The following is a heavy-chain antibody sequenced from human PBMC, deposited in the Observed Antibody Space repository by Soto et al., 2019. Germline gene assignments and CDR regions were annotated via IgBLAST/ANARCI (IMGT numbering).Heavy chain of an antibody. J-gene: IGHJ3*02. V-gene: IGHV2-5*01. CDR1: GFSLSTSGVG. CDR3: AHSKAGGYRGYDTGDAFDI. Sequence: QITLKESGPTLVKPTQTLTMTCTFSGFSLSTSGVGVGWIRQPPGKALEWLALIYWNDDKRYSPSLKSRLTITKDTSKNQVVLTMTNMDPVDTATYYCAHSKAGGYRGYDTGDAFDIWGQGTMVTVSS. CDR2: IYWNDDK. D-gene: IGHD5-12*01.